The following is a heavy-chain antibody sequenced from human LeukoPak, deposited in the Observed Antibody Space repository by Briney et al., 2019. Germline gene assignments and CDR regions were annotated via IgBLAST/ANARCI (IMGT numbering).Heavy chain of an antibody. CDR3: AKDLYYDILTGPFDY. CDR1: GFTFSSYG. J-gene: IGHJ4*02. CDR2: LRYDGSNK. V-gene: IGHV3-30*02. D-gene: IGHD3-9*01. Sequence: GGSLRLSCAASGFTFSSYGMHWVRQAPGKGLEWVAFLRYDGSNKYYADPVKGRFTISRDNSKKTLYLQMNSLRAEDTAVYYCAKDLYYDILTGPFDYWGQGTLVTVSS.